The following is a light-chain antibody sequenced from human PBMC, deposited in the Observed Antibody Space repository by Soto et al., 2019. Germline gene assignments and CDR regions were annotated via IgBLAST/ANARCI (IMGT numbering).Light chain of an antibody. CDR2: LNSDGSH. J-gene: IGLJ2*01. Sequence: QSVLTQSPSASASLGASVKLTCTLSSGHSNYAIAWHQQQPEKGPRFLMKLNSDGSHSKGDGITDRFAGSSSGAERYLTISSLQYEDEADYYCQTWGTGVVVFGGGTKVTVL. V-gene: IGLV4-69*01. CDR1: SGHSNYA. CDR3: QTWGTGVVV.